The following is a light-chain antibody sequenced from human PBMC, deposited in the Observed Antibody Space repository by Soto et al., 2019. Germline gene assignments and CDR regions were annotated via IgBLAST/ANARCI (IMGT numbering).Light chain of an antibody. Sequence: DIQMTQSPSSLSASVGDRVTIPCRARQRITNSLNWYQQKPGRAPNLLIYAASSLQRGAPSRFSGSRSGTDFALTISSLQPEDCATYCCQRTYSPPFTFGPGTKVDI. CDR1: QRITNS. CDR2: AAS. J-gene: IGKJ3*01. CDR3: QRTYSPPFT. V-gene: IGKV1-39*01.